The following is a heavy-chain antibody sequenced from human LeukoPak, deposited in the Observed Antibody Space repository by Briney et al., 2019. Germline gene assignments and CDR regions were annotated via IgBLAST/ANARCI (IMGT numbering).Heavy chain of an antibody. J-gene: IGHJ4*02. CDR2: INPSGGST. V-gene: IGHV1-46*01. D-gene: IGHD4-17*01. CDR1: GHTFTSYY. CDR3: ARVSGDYDY. Sequence: GASVKVSCKASGHTFTSYYMHWVRQAPGQGLEWMGIINPSGGSTSYAQKFQGRVTMTTDTSTSTAYMELRSLRSDDTAVYYCARVSGDYDYWGQGTLVTVSS.